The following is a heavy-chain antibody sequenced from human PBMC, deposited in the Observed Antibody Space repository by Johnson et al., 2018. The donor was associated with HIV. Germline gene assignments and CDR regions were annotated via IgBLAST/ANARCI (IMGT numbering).Heavy chain of an antibody. CDR3: ARWRDNRGAFDS. CDR2: INSDGSST. D-gene: IGHD1-14*01. V-gene: IGHV3-74*02. J-gene: IGHJ3*02. Sequence: VQLVESGGGLVQPGGSLRLSCAASGFTFSSYWMHWVRQAPGKGLVWVSRINSDGSSTSYADSVKGRFTISRDNARNTLYLQMNSLRAGDTAVYYCARWRDNRGAFDSWGQGTMVIVSS. CDR1: GFTFSSYW.